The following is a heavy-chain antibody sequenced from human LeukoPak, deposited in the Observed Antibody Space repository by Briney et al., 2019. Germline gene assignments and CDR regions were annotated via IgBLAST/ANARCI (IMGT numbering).Heavy chain of an antibody. J-gene: IGHJ6*02. CDR3: ARDGDILTGSSLYGMDV. CDR1: GGSISSGGYY. CDR2: IYYSGGT. V-gene: IGHV4-31*03. D-gene: IGHD3-9*01. Sequence: TLSLTCTVSGGSISSGGYYWSWIRQHPGKGLEWIGYIYYSGGTYYNPSLKSRVTISVDTSKNQFSLKLSSVTAADTAVYYCARDGDILTGSSLYGMDVWGQGTTVTVSS.